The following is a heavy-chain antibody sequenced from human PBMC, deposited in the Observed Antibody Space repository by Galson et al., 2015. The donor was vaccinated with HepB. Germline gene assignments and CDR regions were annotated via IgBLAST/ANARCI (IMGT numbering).Heavy chain of an antibody. J-gene: IGHJ5*02. CDR1: GYTFTSYG. CDR3: AREVEHGSSSPRGYWFDP. Sequence: SVKVSCKASGYTFTSYGISWVRQAPGQGLEWMGWISAYNGNTNYAQKLQGRVTMTTDTSTSTAYMELRSLRSDDTAVYYCAREVEHGSSSPRGYWFDPWGQGTLVTVSS. V-gene: IGHV1-18*04. D-gene: IGHD6-6*01. CDR2: ISAYNGNT.